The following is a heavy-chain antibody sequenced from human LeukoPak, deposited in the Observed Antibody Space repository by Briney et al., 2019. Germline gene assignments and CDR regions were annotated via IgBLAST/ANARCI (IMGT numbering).Heavy chain of an antibody. Sequence: GGSLRLSCAASGFTFGSSAMGWVRQAPGKGLVWVSRINTDGSSTSYADSVKGRFTISRDNAKNTLYLQMNSLRAEDMAVYYCTRGDYGFDNWGQGTLVTVSS. V-gene: IGHV3-74*01. CDR2: INTDGSST. J-gene: IGHJ4*02. CDR3: TRGDYGFDN. D-gene: IGHD4-17*01. CDR1: GFTFGSSA.